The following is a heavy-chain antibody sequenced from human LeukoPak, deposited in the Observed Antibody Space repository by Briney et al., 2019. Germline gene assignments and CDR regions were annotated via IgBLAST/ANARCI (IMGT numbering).Heavy chain of an antibody. CDR2: LYSGGST. V-gene: IGHV3-66*01. Sequence: GGSLRLSCAASGYVVSTNYMSWVRQAPGKGLEWVSVLYSGGSTYYTDSVKGRFTISRDDSNNTLYLQMNNLRAEDTAVYYCAMDSAWLPLKFDYWGPGTLVAVST. J-gene: IGHJ4*02. CDR1: GYVVSTNY. CDR3: AMDSAWLPLKFDY. D-gene: IGHD5-24*01.